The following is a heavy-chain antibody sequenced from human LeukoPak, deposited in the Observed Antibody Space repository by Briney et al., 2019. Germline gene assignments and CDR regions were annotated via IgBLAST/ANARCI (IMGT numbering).Heavy chain of an antibody. J-gene: IGHJ4*02. D-gene: IGHD6-19*01. CDR1: GGTFSSYT. CDR3: ARGSLAVAGGYFDY. Sequence: ASVKVSCKTSGGTFSSYTLSWVRQAPGQGLEWMGGIIPIFGTAKYAQKFQGRVTITADESTSTAYMELSSLRSEDTAVYYCARGSLAVAGGYFDYWGQGTLVTVSS. CDR2: IIPIFGTA. V-gene: IGHV1-69*13.